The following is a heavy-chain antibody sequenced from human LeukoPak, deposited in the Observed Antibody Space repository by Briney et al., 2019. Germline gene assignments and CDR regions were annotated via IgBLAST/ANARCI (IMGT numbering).Heavy chain of an antibody. Sequence: ASVKVSCKASGYTFTSYDINWVRQATGQGLVWMGWMNPNSGNTGYAQKFQGRVTMTRNTSISTAYMELSSLRSEDTAVYYCARKGNDFWSGYYPHYYYYYGMDVWGQGTTVTVSS. J-gene: IGHJ6*02. CDR2: MNPNSGNT. V-gene: IGHV1-8*01. D-gene: IGHD3-3*01. CDR3: ARKGNDFWSGYYPHYYYYYGMDV. CDR1: GYTFTSYD.